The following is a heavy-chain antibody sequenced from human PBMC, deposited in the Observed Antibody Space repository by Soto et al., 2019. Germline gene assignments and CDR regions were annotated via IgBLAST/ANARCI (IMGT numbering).Heavy chain of an antibody. D-gene: IGHD3-22*01. CDR1: GYTLTELS. Sequence: ASVKVSCKVSGYTLTELSMHWVRQAPGKGLEWMGGFDPEDGDTIYAQKFQGRVTMTRDTSTGTAYMELSSLRSEDTAVYYCARDQWVLLWADPPTFDYWGQGTLVTVSS. J-gene: IGHJ4*02. CDR2: FDPEDGDT. CDR3: ARDQWVLLWADPPTFDY. V-gene: IGHV1-24*01.